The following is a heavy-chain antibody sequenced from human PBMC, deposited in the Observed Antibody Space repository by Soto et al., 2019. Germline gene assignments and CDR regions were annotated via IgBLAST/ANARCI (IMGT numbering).Heavy chain of an antibody. D-gene: IGHD4-4*01. CDR2: IFDSGNA. V-gene: IGHV4-59*08. CDR3: ARHRRTTVAKFYFDN. CDR1: GGSINSYC. Sequence: SETLSLTCTVSGGSINSYCWSWIRQPPGEGLEWIAYIFDSGNANYNPSLKSRVTISVDTSKNQFSLKLTSVTAADTAVYYCARHRRTTVAKFYFDNWGQGALVTAPQ. J-gene: IGHJ4*02.